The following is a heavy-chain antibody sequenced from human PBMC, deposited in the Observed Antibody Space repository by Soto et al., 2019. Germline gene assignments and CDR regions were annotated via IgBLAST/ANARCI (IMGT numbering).Heavy chain of an antibody. J-gene: IGHJ4*02. Sequence: EVQLLESGGGLVQPGGSLRLSCAASGFTFSSYAMSWVRQAPVKGLEWVSAISGSGGTTYYADSVRGRFTISRDNSKDTLYLQMNSLRAEDTALYYCAKYTSAWDFDYWGKGTLVTVSS. D-gene: IGHD6-19*01. CDR3: AKYTSAWDFDY. V-gene: IGHV3-23*01. CDR2: ISGSGGTT. CDR1: GFTFSSYA.